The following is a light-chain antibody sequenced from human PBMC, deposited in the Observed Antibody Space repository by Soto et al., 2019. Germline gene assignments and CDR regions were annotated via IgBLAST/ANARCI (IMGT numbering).Light chain of an antibody. V-gene: IGKV4-1*01. CDR3: QQRSNWPLT. Sequence: DIVLTQSPDSLAVSLGERATINCKSSQSILYSSNNKNYLAWYQQKPGEPPKLLLYWASTRESGVPDRFSGSGSGTDFTLTISSLQAEDVAVYYCQQRSNWPLTFGGGTKVDIK. CDR1: QSILYSSNNKNY. CDR2: WAS. J-gene: IGKJ4*01.